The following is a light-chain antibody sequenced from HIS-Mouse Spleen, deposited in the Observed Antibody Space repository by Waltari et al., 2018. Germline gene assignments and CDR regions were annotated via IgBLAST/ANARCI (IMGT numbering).Light chain of an antibody. J-gene: IGLJ1*01. V-gene: IGLV2-11*01. CDR1: SRDVGGYNY. CDR2: DVS. CDR3: CSYAGSYSYV. Sequence: QSALTQPRSASVSPGQSVTISCTGTSRDVGGYNYVSWYQQHPGKAPKLMIYDVSKRPSGVPDRFSGSKSGNTASLTISGLQAEDEADYYCCSYAGSYSYVFGTGTKVTVL.